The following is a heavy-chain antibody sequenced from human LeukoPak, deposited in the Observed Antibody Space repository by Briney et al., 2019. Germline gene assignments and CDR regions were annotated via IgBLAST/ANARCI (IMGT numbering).Heavy chain of an antibody. CDR1: GGSISSGSYY. Sequence: SETLSLTCTVSGGSISSGSYYWGWRRQPPGTGLGWVGTIYYSGSTYYKPSLKSRVTISVDTSKTQFSLRLSSVTAADAAVYYCARNRYYYGSGNYGVPHWFDRWGQGTLVTVSS. J-gene: IGHJ5*02. D-gene: IGHD3-10*01. V-gene: IGHV4-39*01. CDR2: IYYSGST. CDR3: ARNRYYYGSGNYGVPHWFDR.